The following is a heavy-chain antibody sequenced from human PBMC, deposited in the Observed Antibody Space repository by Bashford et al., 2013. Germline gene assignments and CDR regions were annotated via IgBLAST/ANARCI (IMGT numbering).Heavy chain of an antibody. CDR2: LLHGTD. Sequence: WIRQPPRKGRGVDWLYLLHGTDQLQPYPPRVESPLSVDTSKNQFSLKLSSVTAADTALYYCARVQMATIGTFDYWGQGTLVTVSS. J-gene: IGHJ4*02. CDR3: ARVQMATIGTFDY. V-gene: IGHV4-59*01. D-gene: IGHD5-24*01.